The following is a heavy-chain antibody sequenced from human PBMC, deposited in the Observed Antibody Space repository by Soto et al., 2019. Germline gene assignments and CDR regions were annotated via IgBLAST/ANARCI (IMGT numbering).Heavy chain of an antibody. V-gene: IGHV3-30*18. CDR1: GFTFSDYG. CDR3: AKDPVYCSISSPARRGMVV. D-gene: IGHD6-13*01. CDR2: ISYHGSNE. Sequence: GGSLRLSCAASGFTFSDYGMHWVRQAPGKGLEWVALISYHGSNEHYADSVKGRFTISRDNSKNTLYLQMNSLRAEDTAVYYCAKDPVYCSISSPARRGMVVWGQATSVTGSS. J-gene: IGHJ6*02.